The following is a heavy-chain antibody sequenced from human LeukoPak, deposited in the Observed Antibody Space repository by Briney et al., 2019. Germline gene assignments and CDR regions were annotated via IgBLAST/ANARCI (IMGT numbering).Heavy chain of an antibody. Sequence: SETLSLTCTVSGGSISSYYWSWIRQPPGKGLEYIGYIYYSGSTNYNPSLKSRVTISVDTSKNQFSLKLSSVTAADTAVYYCARTEESGYSYGYFVYYYYMDVWGKGTTVTVSS. D-gene: IGHD5-18*01. CDR3: ARTEESGYSYGYFVYYYYMDV. V-gene: IGHV4-59*01. CDR1: GGSISSYY. CDR2: IYYSGST. J-gene: IGHJ6*03.